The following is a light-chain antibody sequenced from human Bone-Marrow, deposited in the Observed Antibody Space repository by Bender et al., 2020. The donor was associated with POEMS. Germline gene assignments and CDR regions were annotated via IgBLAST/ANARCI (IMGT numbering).Light chain of an antibody. J-gene: IGLJ1*01. V-gene: IGLV2-11*01. CDR3: SLYISSSSSYV. Sequence: QSALTQPRSVSGSPGQSVTISCTGSSSDIGAYDSVSWYQHHPGKAPKVLIYEGTRRPSGVSNRFSGSKSGNTASLAISGLQAEDEADYYCSLYISSSSSYVFGGGTRVTVL. CDR2: EGT. CDR1: SSDIGAYDS.